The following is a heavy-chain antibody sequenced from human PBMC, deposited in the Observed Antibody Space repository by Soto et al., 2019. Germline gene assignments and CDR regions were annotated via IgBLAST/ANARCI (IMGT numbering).Heavy chain of an antibody. CDR3: ARPDGATYNFRY. D-gene: IGHD1-1*01. CDR1: GFTFNAYS. J-gene: IGHJ4*02. Sequence: DVKLLESGGSLVQPGGSLRLSCAASGFTFNAYSLSWVRQAPGKGLEWVSAISTSGGSTYYTDSVKGRFTISRDNSQNTLYLQMNSLRAEDTAVYYCARPDGATYNFRYWGQGTLVTVSS. CDR2: ISTSGGST. V-gene: IGHV3-23*01.